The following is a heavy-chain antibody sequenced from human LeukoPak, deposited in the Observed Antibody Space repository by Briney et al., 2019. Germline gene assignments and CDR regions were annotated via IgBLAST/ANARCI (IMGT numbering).Heavy chain of an antibody. V-gene: IGHV1-69*04. D-gene: IGHD3-22*01. CDR3: ARDCPEYYYDSSGYYPLC. Sequence: SVKVSCKASGGTFSSYAISWVRQAPGQGLEWMGRIIPIFGIANYAQKFQGRVTITADKSTSTAYMELSSLRSEDTAVYYCARDCPEYYYDSSGYYPLCWGQVTLVTVS. CDR2: IIPIFGIA. CDR1: GGTFSSYA. J-gene: IGHJ4*02.